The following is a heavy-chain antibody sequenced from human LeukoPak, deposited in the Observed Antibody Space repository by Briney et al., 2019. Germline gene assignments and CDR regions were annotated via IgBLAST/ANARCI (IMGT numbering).Heavy chain of an antibody. V-gene: IGHV3-15*01. D-gene: IGHD3-22*01. CDR1: GFTFSNAW. CDR3: TSRPGYYDSSGYQNLDY. CDR2: IKSKTDGCTT. J-gene: IGHJ4*02. Sequence: GGSLRLSCAASGFTFSNAWMSWVRQAPGKGLGWVGRIKSKTDGCTTDYAAPVKGRFTISRDDSNNTLYLQMNSLKTEDTAVYYCTSRPGYYDSSGYQNLDYWGQGTLVTVSS.